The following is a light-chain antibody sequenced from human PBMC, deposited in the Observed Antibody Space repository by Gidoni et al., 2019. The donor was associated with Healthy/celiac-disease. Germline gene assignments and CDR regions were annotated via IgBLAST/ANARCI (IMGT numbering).Light chain of an antibody. CDR2: DAS. V-gene: IGKV1-5*01. Sequence: DIQITQSPSTLSASVGDRVTITCRASQSISSWLAWYQQKPGKAPKLLIYDASSLESGVPSRFSGSGSGTEFTLTISSLQPDDFATYYCQQYNSYPGTFGQGTKVEIK. CDR3: QQYNSYPGT. J-gene: IGKJ1*01. CDR1: QSISSW.